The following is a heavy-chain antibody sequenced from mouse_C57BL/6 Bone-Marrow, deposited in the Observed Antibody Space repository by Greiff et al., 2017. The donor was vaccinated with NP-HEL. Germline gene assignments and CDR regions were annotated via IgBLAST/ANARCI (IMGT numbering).Heavy chain of an antibody. CDR3: ARRSRGLYYYALDY. CDR2: ISSGSSTI. CDR1: GFTFSDYG. Sequence: EVKLMESGGGLVKPGGSLKLSCAASGFTFSDYGMHWVRQAPEKGLEWVAYISSGSSTIYYADTVKGRFTISRDNATNTLFLQMTSLRSEDTAMYYCARRSRGLYYYALDYWGQGTSVTVSS. V-gene: IGHV5-17*01. J-gene: IGHJ4*01.